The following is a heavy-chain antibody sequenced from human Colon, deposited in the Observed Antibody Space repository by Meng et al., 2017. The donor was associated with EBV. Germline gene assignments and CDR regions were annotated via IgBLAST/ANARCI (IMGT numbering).Heavy chain of an antibody. CDR3: ARGEPVPGYFLKS. CDR2: INHSGKT. Sequence: GELAEGGAGLLKPPETLCPACSVTGGSLRGYYWSWIRQPPGKGLEWIGEINHSGKTNCNPSLKSRVTISIDTSKNQFSLKLSSVTDADTAVYFCARGEPVPGYFLKSWGQGTLVTVSS. J-gene: IGHJ5*02. V-gene: IGHV4-34*01. D-gene: IGHD6-19*01. CDR1: GGSLRGYY.